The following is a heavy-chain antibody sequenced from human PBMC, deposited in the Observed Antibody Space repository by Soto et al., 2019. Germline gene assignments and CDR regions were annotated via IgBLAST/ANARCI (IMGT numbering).Heavy chain of an antibody. CDR1: GYTFTGYY. Sequence: GASVKVSCKASGYTFTGYYMHWVRQAPGQGLEWMGWINPNSGGTNYAQKFQGWVTMTRDTSISTAYMELSRLRSDDTAVYYCARSSSSWYGPTDAFDIWRQGTMVTVSS. CDR3: ARSSSSWYGPTDAFDI. J-gene: IGHJ3*02. D-gene: IGHD6-13*01. CDR2: INPNSGGT. V-gene: IGHV1-2*04.